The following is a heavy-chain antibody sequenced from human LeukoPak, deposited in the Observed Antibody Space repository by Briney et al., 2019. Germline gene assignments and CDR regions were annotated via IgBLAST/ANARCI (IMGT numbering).Heavy chain of an antibody. V-gene: IGHV3-30*03. J-gene: IGHJ3*02. Sequence: PGRSLRLSCAASGFTFSTYGMHWVRQAPGKGLEWVAVISYDGSNRFYADSVKGRFTISRDNSKNTLYLQMNSLRAEDTAVYYCARSFDIWGQGTMVTVSS. CDR3: ARSFDI. CDR2: ISYDGSNR. CDR1: GFTFSTYG.